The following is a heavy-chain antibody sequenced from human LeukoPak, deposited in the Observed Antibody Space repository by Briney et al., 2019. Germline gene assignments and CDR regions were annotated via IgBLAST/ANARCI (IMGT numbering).Heavy chain of an antibody. Sequence: GGSLRLSCAASRFTFDDYAMHWVRQAPGKGLEWVSGISWNSGSIGYADSVKGRFTISRDNAKNSLYLQMNSLRAEDTAVYYCVSFYETYWGRGTLVTVSS. CDR3: VSFYETY. J-gene: IGHJ4*02. CDR1: RFTFDDYA. V-gene: IGHV3-9*01. D-gene: IGHD2/OR15-2a*01. CDR2: ISWNSGSI.